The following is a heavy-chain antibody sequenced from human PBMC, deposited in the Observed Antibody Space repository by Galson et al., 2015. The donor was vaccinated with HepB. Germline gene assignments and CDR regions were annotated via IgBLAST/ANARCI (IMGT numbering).Heavy chain of an antibody. V-gene: IGHV3-21*01. D-gene: IGHD3-10*01. Sequence: SLRLSCAASGFTFSSYSMNWVRQAPGKGLEWVSSISSSSSYIYYADSVKGRFTISRDNAKNSLYLQMNSLRAEDTAVYYCARDRDEGFGELLIGPIDYWGQGTLVTVSS. CDR2: ISSSSSYI. CDR3: ARDRDEGFGELLIGPIDY. CDR1: GFTFSSYS. J-gene: IGHJ4*02.